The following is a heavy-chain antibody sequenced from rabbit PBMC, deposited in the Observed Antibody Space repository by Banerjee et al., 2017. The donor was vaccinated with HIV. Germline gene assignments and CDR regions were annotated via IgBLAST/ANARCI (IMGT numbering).Heavy chain of an antibody. CDR2: INTSSGNT. J-gene: IGHJ4*01. V-gene: IGHV1S40*01. Sequence: QSLEESGGDLVKPGASLTLTCKASGFTISGYWMCWVRQAPGKGLEWIGCINTSSGNTVYASWAKGRFTISKTSWTTVTLQMTSLTAADTASYFCARDLAGVIGWNFNLWGPGTLVTVS. CDR3: ARDLAGVIGWNFNL. CDR1: GFTISGYW. D-gene: IGHD4-1*01.